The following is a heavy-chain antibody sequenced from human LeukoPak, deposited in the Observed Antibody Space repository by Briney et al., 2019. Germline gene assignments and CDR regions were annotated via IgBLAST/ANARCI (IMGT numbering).Heavy chain of an antibody. V-gene: IGHV3-7*01. CDR1: GFTFSSYW. CDR2: MKQDGSEK. Sequence: GGSLRLSCAASGFTFSSYWMSWVRQAPGKGLEWVANMKQDGSEKYYVDSVKGRFTISRDNAKNSLYLQMNSLRAEDTAVYYCARDYYDSSGYFNYYYGMDVWGQGTTVTVSS. J-gene: IGHJ6*02. CDR3: ARDYYDSSGYFNYYYGMDV. D-gene: IGHD3-22*01.